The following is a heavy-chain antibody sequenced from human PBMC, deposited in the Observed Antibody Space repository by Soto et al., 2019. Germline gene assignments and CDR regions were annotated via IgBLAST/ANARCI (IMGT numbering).Heavy chain of an antibody. D-gene: IGHD2-8*01. V-gene: IGHV1-2*04. Sequence: GASVKLSCKASGYSFTDYHIHWVRQAPGQGLEWLGRINPKSGGTSTAQKFQGWVTMTTDTSISTASMELTRLTSDDTAIYYCARGDSTDCSNGVCSFFYNHDMDVWGQGTTVTFSS. CDR2: INPKSGGT. J-gene: IGHJ6*02. CDR1: GYSFTDYH. CDR3: ARGDSTDCSNGVCSFFYNHDMDV.